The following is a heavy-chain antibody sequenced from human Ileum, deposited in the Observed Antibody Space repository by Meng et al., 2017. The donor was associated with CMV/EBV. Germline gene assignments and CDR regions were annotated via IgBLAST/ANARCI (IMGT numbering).Heavy chain of an antibody. D-gene: IGHD2-2*02. J-gene: IGHJ4*02. Sequence: ASVKVSCKASGYTFTSYGISWVRQAPGQGLEWMGWISAYNGNTNYAQKLQGRVTMTTDTSTSTAYMELRSLRSDDTAVDYCAREIGYCSSTGCDTGKIDYWGQGTLVT. V-gene: IGHV1-18*01. CDR2: ISAYNGNT. CDR3: AREIGYCSSTGCDTGKIDY. CDR1: GYTFTSYG.